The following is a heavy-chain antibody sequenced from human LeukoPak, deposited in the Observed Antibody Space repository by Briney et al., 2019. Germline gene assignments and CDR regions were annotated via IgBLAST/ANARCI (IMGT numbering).Heavy chain of an antibody. CDR1: GYTLTELS. CDR2: FDPEDGET. D-gene: IGHD2-2*02. V-gene: IGHV1-24*01. J-gene: IGHJ4*02. CDR3: ARYCSSTSCYIRGYY. Sequence: GASVKVSCKVSGYTLTELSMHWVRQAPGKGLEWMGGFDPEDGETIYAQKFQGRVTMTEDTSTDTAYMELSSLRAEDTAVYYCARYCSSTSCYIRGYYWGQGTLVTVSS.